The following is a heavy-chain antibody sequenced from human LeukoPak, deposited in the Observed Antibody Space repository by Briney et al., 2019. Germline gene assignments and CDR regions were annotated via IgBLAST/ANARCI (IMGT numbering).Heavy chain of an antibody. CDR2: ISGDGGST. Sequence: GSLRLSCAASGFTFDDYAMHWVRPAPGKGLEWVSLISGDGGSTYYADSVKGRFTISRDNSKNSLYLQMNSLRTEDTALYYCAKDEEYSSSSGPYYFDYWGQGTLVTVSS. CDR1: GFTFDDYA. V-gene: IGHV3-43*02. D-gene: IGHD6-6*01. CDR3: AKDEEYSSSSGPYYFDY. J-gene: IGHJ4*02.